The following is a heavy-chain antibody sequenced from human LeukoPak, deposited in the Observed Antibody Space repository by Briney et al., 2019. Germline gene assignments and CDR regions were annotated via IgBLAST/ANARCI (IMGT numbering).Heavy chain of an antibody. CDR2: IYYSGST. D-gene: IGHD3-9*01. CDR3: ARQLYYDILTGYFDY. V-gene: IGHV4-59*08. J-gene: IGHJ4*02. CDR1: GGSISSYY. Sequence: SETLSLTCTVSGGSISSYYWSWIRQPPGKGLEWIGYIYYSGSTNYNPSLKSRVTISVDTSKNQFSLKLSSVTAADTAVYYCARQLYYDILTGYFDYWGQGTQVTVSS.